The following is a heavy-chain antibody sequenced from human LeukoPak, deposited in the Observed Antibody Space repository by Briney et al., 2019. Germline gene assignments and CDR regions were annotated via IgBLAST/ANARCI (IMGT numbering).Heavy chain of an antibody. D-gene: IGHD5-12*01. Sequence: SVKVSCKASGGTFSSYAISWVRQAPGQGLEWMGRIIPILGIANYAQKFQGRVTITADKSTSTAYMELSSLRSEDTAVYYCARGVATTLPRTWFDPWGQGILVTVSS. CDR2: IIPILGIA. CDR3: ARGVATTLPRTWFDP. CDR1: GGTFSSYA. V-gene: IGHV1-69*04. J-gene: IGHJ5*02.